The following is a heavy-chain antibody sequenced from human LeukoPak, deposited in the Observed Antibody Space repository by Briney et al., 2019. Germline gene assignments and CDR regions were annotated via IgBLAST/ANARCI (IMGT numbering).Heavy chain of an antibody. Sequence: ASVKVSCKASGGTFSSYAISWVRQAPGQGLEWMGWINPNSGATNYAQKFQGRVTMTRDTSITTAYMELSRLRSDDTAVYYCARALNSIDAFDIWGQGTMVTVSS. CDR1: GGTFSSYA. J-gene: IGHJ3*02. D-gene: IGHD3-3*02. CDR3: ARALNSIDAFDI. CDR2: INPNSGAT. V-gene: IGHV1-2*02.